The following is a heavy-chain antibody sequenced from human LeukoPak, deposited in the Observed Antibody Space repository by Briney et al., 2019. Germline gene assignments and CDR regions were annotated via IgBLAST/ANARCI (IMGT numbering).Heavy chain of an antibody. D-gene: IGHD3-16*01. CDR2: ISGSGDRT. J-gene: IGHJ6*02. CDR3: AKSDGRVRIKYSLGV. Sequence: GGSLRLSCAASGFTFNSYAMTWVRQAPGKGLEWVSGISGSGDRTFYADSVRGRFTISRDNAKNTLYLQMNTLRAEDTAVYYCAKSDGRVRIKYSLGVWGHGTTVTVSS. V-gene: IGHV3-23*01. CDR1: GFTFNSYA.